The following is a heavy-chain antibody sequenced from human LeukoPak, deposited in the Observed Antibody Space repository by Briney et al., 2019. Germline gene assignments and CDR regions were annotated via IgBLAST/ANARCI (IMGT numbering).Heavy chain of an antibody. CDR3: ARDRAVTQDWVEFDP. CDR1: GFSVSNYY. J-gene: IGHJ5*02. CDR2: IRDSGET. D-gene: IGHD4-17*01. V-gene: IGHV3-66*03. Sequence: GSLRLSCAGSGFSVSNYYMSWVRQAPGKGLEWVSLIRDSGETFYADSVKGRFTISRGNSKNTMYLQMNRLRVEDTAVYFCARDRAVTQDWVEFDPWGQGTLVTVSS.